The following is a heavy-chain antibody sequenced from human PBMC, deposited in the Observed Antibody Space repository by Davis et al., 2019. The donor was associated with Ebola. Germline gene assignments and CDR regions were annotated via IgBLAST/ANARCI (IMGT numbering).Heavy chain of an antibody. V-gene: IGHV1-69*04. Sequence: SVKVSCKASGGTFSSYAISWVRQAPGQGLEWMGRIIPILGIANYAQKFQGRVTITADKSTSTAYMELSSLRSEDTAVYYCARVGVVMGGWFDPWGQGTLVTVSS. CDR1: GGTFSSYA. J-gene: IGHJ5*02. CDR3: ARVGVVMGGWFDP. D-gene: IGHD3-3*01. CDR2: IIPILGIA.